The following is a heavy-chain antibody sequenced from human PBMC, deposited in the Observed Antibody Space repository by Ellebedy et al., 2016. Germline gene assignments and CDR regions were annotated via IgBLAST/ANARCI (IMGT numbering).Heavy chain of an antibody. V-gene: IGHV3-66*01. CDR2: IYSGGSGAT. J-gene: IGHJ3*02. Sequence: GESLKISCAASGFTVSSNFMSWVRQAPGKGLEWVAVIYSGGSGATHYADSVKGRSTISRDTSKNTLSLQMNSLRPDDTAVYYCARDLREGYNSVRGIWGQGTMVTVSS. CDR3: ARDLREGYNSVRGI. CDR1: GFTVSSNF. D-gene: IGHD5-24*01.